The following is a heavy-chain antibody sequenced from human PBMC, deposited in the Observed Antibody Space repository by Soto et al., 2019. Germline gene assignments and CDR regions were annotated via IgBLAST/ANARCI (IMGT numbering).Heavy chain of an antibody. V-gene: IGHV3-21*01. CDR1: GFTFSSYS. CDR2: ISSSSSYI. Sequence: GGSLRLSCAASGFTFSSYSMNWVRQAPGKGLEWVSSISSSSSYIYYADSVKGRFTISRDNAKNSLYLQMNSLRAEDTAVYYCARAPGGMVYAIGPYYMDVWGKGTTVTVSS. J-gene: IGHJ6*03. D-gene: IGHD2-8*01. CDR3: ARAPGGMVYAIGPYYMDV.